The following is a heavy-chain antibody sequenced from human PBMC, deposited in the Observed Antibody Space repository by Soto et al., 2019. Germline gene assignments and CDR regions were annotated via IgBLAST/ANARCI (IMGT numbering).Heavy chain of an antibody. V-gene: IGHV5-51*01. J-gene: IGHJ4*02. CDR3: ARNGVYDSGPDY. D-gene: IGHD3-22*01. CDR2: IYPGDSDT. CDR1: GYSFTNYW. Sequence: GESLKISCKGSGYSFTNYWIVWVRQMPGRGLEWMGIIYPGDSDTRYSPSFQGQVTVSADKSTSTAYLHWSSLKASDTAMYYCARNGVYDSGPDYWGQGTLVTVSS.